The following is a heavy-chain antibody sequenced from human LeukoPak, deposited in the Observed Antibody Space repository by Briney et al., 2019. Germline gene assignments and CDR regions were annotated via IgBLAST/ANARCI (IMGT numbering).Heavy chain of an antibody. CDR3: ARRYYDLRSGYYDH. D-gene: IGHD3-3*01. Sequence: SETLSLTCTVSGCSISSSSYYWGWIRQPPGKGLEWIGSIYYSGSTYYNPSLKSRVTISVDTSKNQFSLKLSSVTASDTPVYYCARRYYDLRSGYYDHWRQGTLVTVSS. CDR2: IYYSGST. CDR1: GCSISSSSYY. V-gene: IGHV4-39*01. J-gene: IGHJ1*01.